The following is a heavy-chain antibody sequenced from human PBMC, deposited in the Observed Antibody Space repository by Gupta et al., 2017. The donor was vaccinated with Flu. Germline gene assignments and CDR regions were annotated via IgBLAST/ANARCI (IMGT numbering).Heavy chain of an antibody. D-gene: IGHD2-15*01. Sequence: KGLEWVSGISWNSGSIGYADSVKGRVTISRDNAKNSLYLQMNSLRAEDTALYYCAKDGIRYCSGGSCYFFDYWGQGTLVTVSS. CDR3: AKDGIRYCSGGSCYFFDY. CDR2: ISWNSGSI. V-gene: IGHV3-9*01. J-gene: IGHJ4*02.